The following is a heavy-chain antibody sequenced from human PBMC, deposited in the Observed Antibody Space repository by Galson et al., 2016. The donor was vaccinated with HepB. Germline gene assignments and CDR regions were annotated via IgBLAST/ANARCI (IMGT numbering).Heavy chain of an antibody. CDR3: ARALWPLTSVFDP. V-gene: IGHV4-59*01. CDR2: IYYTGST. J-gene: IGHJ5*02. D-gene: IGHD2-2*01. Sequence: SETLSLTCTVSGGSINNYYWSWIRQPPGKGLEWIGYIYYTGSTNYNPSLKSRITISVDTSKSQFSLELSSVTAADTAVYYCARALWPLTSVFDPWGQGTLVTVSS. CDR1: GGSINNYY.